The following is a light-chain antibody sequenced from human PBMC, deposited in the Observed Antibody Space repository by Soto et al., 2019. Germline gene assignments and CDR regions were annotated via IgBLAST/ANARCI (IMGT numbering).Light chain of an antibody. CDR3: SSLTTSDTWV. J-gene: IGLJ3*02. V-gene: IGLV2-14*02. CDR1: SSDVGTYNR. Sequence: QSVLTQPASVSGSPGQSITISCSGGSSDVGTYNRVSWYRQHPGKAPQLIVYEVKNRPSGVSNRFSGSKSGNTASLTISGLQAEDEADYFCSSLTTSDTWVIGGGTKLTVL. CDR2: EVK.